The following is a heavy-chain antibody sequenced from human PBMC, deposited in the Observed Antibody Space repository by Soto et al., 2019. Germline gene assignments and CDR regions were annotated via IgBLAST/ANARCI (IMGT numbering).Heavy chain of an antibody. D-gene: IGHD4-4*01. V-gene: IGHV1-3*01. CDR1: EYTFTSYA. J-gene: IGHJ4*02. CDR3: ARELQGLYYFDY. CDR2: INAGNGNT. Sequence: ASLKVSCKASEYTFTSYAMHWVRQAPGQSLEWMGWINAGNGNTKYSQKFQGRVTITRDTSASTAYMELSSLRSEDTAVYYCARELQGLYYFDYWGLGTLVTSPQ.